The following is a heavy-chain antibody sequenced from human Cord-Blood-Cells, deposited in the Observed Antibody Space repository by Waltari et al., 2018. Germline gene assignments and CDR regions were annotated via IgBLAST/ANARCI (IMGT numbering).Heavy chain of an antibody. J-gene: IGHJ3*02. CDR2: IIPIFGTA. V-gene: IGHV1-69*01. Sequence: VQLVQSAAELKHPGSAVNASCKASVGTFSSSSICTVREPPGQGLEWMGGIIPIFGTANYAQKFQGRGTITADESTSTAYMELSSLRSEDTAVYYCASGYCTNGVCYDAFDIWGQGTMVTVSS. CDR1: VGTFSSSS. D-gene: IGHD2-8*01. CDR3: ASGYCTNGVCYDAFDI.